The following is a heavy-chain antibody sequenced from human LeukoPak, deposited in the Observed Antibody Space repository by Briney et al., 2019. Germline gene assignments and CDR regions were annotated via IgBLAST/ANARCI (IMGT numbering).Heavy chain of an antibody. V-gene: IGHV1-24*01. J-gene: IGHJ4*02. CDR2: FDPEDGET. D-gene: IGHD6-13*01. CDR3: AAGLRGRSSSWYLDY. Sequence: ASVKVSCKVSGYTLTELSMHWVRQAPGKGLEWMGGFDPEDGETIYAQRFQGRVTMTEDTSTDTAYMELSSLRSEDTAVYYCAAGLRGRSSSWYLDYWGQGTLVTASS. CDR1: GYTLTELS.